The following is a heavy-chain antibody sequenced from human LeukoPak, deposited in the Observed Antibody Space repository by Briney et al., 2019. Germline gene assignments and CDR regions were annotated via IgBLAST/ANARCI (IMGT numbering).Heavy chain of an antibody. J-gene: IGHJ6*03. Sequence: VASVKVSCKASGGTFSSYAISWVRQAPGQGLEWMGRIIPILGIANYAQKFQGRVTITADKSTSTAYMELSSLRSEDTAVYYCASGTYYDFWSGYYRRLDYYYYMDVWGKGTTVTVSS. CDR3: ASGTYYDFWSGYYRRLDYYYYMDV. D-gene: IGHD3-3*01. CDR2: IIPILGIA. CDR1: GGTFSSYA. V-gene: IGHV1-69*04.